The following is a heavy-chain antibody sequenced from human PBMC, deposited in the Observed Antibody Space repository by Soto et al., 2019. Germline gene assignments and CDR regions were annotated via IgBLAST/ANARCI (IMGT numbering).Heavy chain of an antibody. CDR2: ISAYNGNT. CDR1: GYTFTSYG. Sequence: QVQLVQSGGEVKKPGASVKVSCRAAGYTFTSYGISWVRQAPGQGLQWMGWISAYNGNTNYAQKLQGRVTMTTDTSTSTDYMELRSLRSDDTAVYYCARDSGYFDYWGQGTLVTVSS. D-gene: IGHD3-10*01. V-gene: IGHV1-18*01. J-gene: IGHJ4*02. CDR3: ARDSGYFDY.